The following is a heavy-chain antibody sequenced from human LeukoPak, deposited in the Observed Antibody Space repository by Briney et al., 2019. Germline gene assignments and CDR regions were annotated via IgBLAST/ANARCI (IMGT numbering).Heavy chain of an antibody. V-gene: IGHV3-64*01. CDR3: AKFNGGSYYGFDY. CDR2: ISSNGGST. J-gene: IGHJ4*02. D-gene: IGHD1-26*01. Sequence: GGSLRLSCAASGFTFSSYAMHWVRQAPGKGLEYVSAISSNGGSTYYANSVKGRFTISRDNSKNTLYLQMNSLRAEDTAVYYCAKFNGGSYYGFDYWGQGTLVTVSS. CDR1: GFTFSSYA.